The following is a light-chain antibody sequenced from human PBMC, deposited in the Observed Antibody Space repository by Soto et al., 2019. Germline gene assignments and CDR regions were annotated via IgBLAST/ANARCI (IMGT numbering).Light chain of an antibody. CDR3: QQYNSYRFT. CDR2: DAS. V-gene: IGKV1-5*01. CDR1: QSISSW. Sequence: GARVTITCRASQSISSWLAWYQQKPGKAPKLLIYDASSLESGVPSRFSGSGSGTEFTLTISSLQPDDFATYYCQQYNSYRFTFGPGTKVDIK. J-gene: IGKJ3*01.